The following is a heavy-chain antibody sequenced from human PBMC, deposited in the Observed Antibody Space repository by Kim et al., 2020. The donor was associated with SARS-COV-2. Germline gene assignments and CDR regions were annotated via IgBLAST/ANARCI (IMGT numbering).Heavy chain of an antibody. D-gene: IGHD5-12*01. CDR3: ARGGTVRWLQLVDY. Sequence: GGSLRLSCAASGFTVSSNYMSWVRQAPGKGLEWVSVIYSGGSTYYADSVKGRFTISRDNSKNTLYLQMNSLRAEDTAVYYCARGGTVRWLQLVDYWGQGTLVTVSS. CDR1: GFTVSSNY. J-gene: IGHJ4*02. CDR2: IYSGGST. V-gene: IGHV3-53*01.